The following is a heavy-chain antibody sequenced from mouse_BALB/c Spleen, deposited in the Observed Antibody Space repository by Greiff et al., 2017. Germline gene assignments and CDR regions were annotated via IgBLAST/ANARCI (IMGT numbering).Heavy chain of an antibody. CDR2: ISNGGGST. CDR3: ARANWDYYYAMDY. CDR1: GFTFSSYT. Sequence: EVQLVESGGGLVQPGGSLKLSCAASGFTFSSYTMSWVRQTPEKRLEWVAYISNGGGSTYYPDTVKGRFTISRDNAKNTLYLQMSSLKSEDTAMYYCARANWDYYYAMDYWGQGTSVTVSS. D-gene: IGHD4-1*01. V-gene: IGHV5-12-2*01. J-gene: IGHJ4*01.